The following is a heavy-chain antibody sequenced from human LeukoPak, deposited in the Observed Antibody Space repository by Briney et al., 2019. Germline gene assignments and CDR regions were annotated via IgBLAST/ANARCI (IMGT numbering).Heavy chain of an antibody. Sequence: GGSLRLSCAASGFTFSSYEMNWVRQAPGKGLEWVSYISSGSTIYYADSVKGRFTISRDNAKNSLYLQMNSLRAEDTAVYYCARDASPSPVAGTNYFDYWGQGTLVTVSS. CDR2: ISSGSTI. J-gene: IGHJ4*02. V-gene: IGHV3-48*03. D-gene: IGHD6-19*01. CDR3: ARDASPSPVAGTNYFDY. CDR1: GFTFSSYE.